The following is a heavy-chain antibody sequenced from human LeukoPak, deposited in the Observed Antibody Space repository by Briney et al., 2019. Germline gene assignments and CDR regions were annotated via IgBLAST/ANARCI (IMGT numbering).Heavy chain of an antibody. V-gene: IGHV3-30*04. CDR2: ISYDGSNK. CDR3: ANLATVTTRGVFDI. Sequence: GGSLRLSCAASGFTFSSYAMLWVRQAPGKGLVWVAVISYDGSNKYYADSVKGRFTISRDNSKNTLYLQMNSLRAEDTAVYYCANLATVTTRGVFDIWGQGTMVTISS. J-gene: IGHJ3*02. D-gene: IGHD4-17*01. CDR1: GFTFSSYA.